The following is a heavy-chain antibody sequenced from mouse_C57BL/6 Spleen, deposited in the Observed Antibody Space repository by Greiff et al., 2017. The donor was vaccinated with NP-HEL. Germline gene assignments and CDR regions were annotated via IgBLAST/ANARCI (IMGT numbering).Heavy chain of an antibody. J-gene: IGHJ2*01. CDR1: GFTFSDYG. D-gene: IGHD1-1*02. CDR2: ISSGSSTI. CDR3: SRSVAGGYFDY. V-gene: IGHV5-17*01. Sequence: EVKLVESGGGLVKPGGSLKLSCAASGFTFSDYGMHWVRQAPEKGLEWVAYISSGSSTIYYADKVKGRFTITRDNAKNTLFLQMTSLRSEDTAMYYCSRSVAGGYFDYWGQGTTLTVSS.